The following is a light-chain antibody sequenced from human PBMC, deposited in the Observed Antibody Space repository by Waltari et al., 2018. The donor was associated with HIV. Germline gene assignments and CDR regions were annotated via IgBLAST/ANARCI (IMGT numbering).Light chain of an antibody. V-gene: IGKV4-1*01. CDR3: QQYYSTPIT. CDR1: QSVLYNSNNKHY. CDR2: WAS. J-gene: IGKJ4*01. Sequence: DIVMTQSPDSLAVSVGERATINCESSQSVLYNSNNKHYLAWYQQKPGQPPKLLIYWASTRESGVPDRFSGSGSGTDFTLTISSLQAEDVAVYYCQQYYSTPITFGGGTKVEIK.